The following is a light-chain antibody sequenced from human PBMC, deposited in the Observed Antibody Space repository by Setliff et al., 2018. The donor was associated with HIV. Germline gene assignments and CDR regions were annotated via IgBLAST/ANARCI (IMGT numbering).Light chain of an antibody. Sequence: SVLTQPASVSGSPGQSITISCTGTSSDVGRYNFVSWYQQHPGKVPKLLISDVSNRPSGVSDRFSGSKSGNTASLTISGLRTEDEADYYCCSYTSSNTVLFGGGTK. V-gene: IGLV2-14*03. J-gene: IGLJ2*01. CDR3: CSYTSSNTVL. CDR1: SSDVGRYNF. CDR2: DVS.